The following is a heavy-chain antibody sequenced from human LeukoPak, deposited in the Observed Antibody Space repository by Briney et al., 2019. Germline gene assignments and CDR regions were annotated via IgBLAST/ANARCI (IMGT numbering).Heavy chain of an antibody. D-gene: IGHD2-15*01. CDR2: IYYSGST. V-gene: IGHV4-59*08. CDR3: ARLRGCSGGSCYHPNFDS. Sequence: SVTLSLTCTVSGGSITSYYWSWIRQPPGKGLEWIGYIYYSGSTNYNPSLKSRVTLSVDTSKNQFSLKLSSVTAADTAVYYCARLRGCSGGSCYHPNFDSWGQGTLVTVSS. J-gene: IGHJ4*02. CDR1: GGSITSYY.